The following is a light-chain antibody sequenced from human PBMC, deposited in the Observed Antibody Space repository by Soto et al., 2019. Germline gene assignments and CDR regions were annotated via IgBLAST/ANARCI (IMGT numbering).Light chain of an antibody. CDR3: CSYAGNYPVL. J-gene: IGLJ3*02. V-gene: IGLV2-11*01. CDR1: SSDVDGYNY. Sequence: QSALTQPRSVSGSPGQSVTISCTGTSSDVDGYNYVSWYQHHPGKAPKLMIFDVSQRPSGVPDRFSGSKSGNAASLTISGLRAEDEADYYCCSYAGNYPVLFGGGTMVTVL. CDR2: DVS.